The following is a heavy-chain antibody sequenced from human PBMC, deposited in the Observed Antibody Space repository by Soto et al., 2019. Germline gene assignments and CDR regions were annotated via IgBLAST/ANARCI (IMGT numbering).Heavy chain of an antibody. CDR2: IWYDGSNK. CDR1: GFTFSSYG. CDR3: ARDILGDITMVRGVIIN. J-gene: IGHJ4*02. Sequence: GGSLRLSCAASGFTFSSYGMHWVRQAPGKGLEWVAVIWYDGSNKYYADSVKGRFTISRENSKNTLYLQMNSLRAEDTAVYYCARDILGDITMVRGVIINWGQGTLVTVSS. D-gene: IGHD3-10*01. V-gene: IGHV3-33*01.